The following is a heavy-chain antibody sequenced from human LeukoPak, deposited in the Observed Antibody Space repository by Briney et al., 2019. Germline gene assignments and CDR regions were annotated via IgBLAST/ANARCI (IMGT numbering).Heavy chain of an antibody. CDR1: GFTFSNYE. CDR3: ARDLGHCDY. CDR2: IWSDGSNR. J-gene: IGHJ4*02. V-gene: IGHV3-33*08. Sequence: PGGSLRLSCAASGFTFSNYEMNWVRQAPGKGLEWVALIWSDGSNRYYADSVKGRFTISRDNSKNTLYLQMTSLRVEDTAVYFCARDLGHCDYWGQGTLVTVSS.